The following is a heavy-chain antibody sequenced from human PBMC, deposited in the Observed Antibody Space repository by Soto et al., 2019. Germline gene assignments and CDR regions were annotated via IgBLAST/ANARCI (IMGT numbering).Heavy chain of an antibody. J-gene: IGHJ5*02. Sequence: QVQLQESGPGLVKPSETLSLTCTVSGGSVSSGSYYWSWIRQPPGKGLEWIGYIYYSGSTNYNPSLKSRVTISVDTSKNQFSLNLSSVTAADTAVYYCARGGKFPGIAAAGTVWFDPWGQGTLVTVSS. CDR2: IYYSGST. CDR1: GGSVSSGSYY. CDR3: ARGGKFPGIAAAGTVWFDP. V-gene: IGHV4-61*01. D-gene: IGHD6-13*01.